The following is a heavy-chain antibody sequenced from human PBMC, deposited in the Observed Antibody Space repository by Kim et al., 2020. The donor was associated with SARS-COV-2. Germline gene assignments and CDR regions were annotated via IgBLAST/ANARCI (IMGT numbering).Heavy chain of an antibody. CDR1: GGSISSSSYY. D-gene: IGHD2-8*01. V-gene: IGHV4-39*01. J-gene: IGHJ5*02. Sequence: SETLSLTCTVSGGSISSSSYYWGWIRQPPGKGLEWIGSIYYSGSTYYNPSLKSRVTISVDTSKNQFSLKLSSVTAADTAVYYCAREIYCTNGVCDPPLDWFDPWGQGTLVTVSS. CDR3: AREIYCTNGVCDPPLDWFDP. CDR2: IYYSGST.